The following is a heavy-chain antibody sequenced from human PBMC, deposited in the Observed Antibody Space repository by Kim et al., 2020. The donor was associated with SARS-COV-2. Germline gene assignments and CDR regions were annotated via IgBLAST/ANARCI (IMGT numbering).Heavy chain of an antibody. J-gene: IGHJ6*02. CDR3: ARLVRGVISGRWAYGMDV. CDR1: GGSFSGYY. V-gene: IGHV4-34*01. D-gene: IGHD3-10*01. CDR2: INHSGST. Sequence: SETLSLTCAVYGGSFSGYYWSWIRQPPGKGLEWIGEINHSGSTNYNPSLKSRVTISVDTSKNQFSLKLSSVTAGDTAVYYCARLVRGVISGRWAYGMDVWGQGTTVTVSS.